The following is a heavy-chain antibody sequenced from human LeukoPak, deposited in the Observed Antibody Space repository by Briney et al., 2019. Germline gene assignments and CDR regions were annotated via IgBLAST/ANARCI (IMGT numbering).Heavy chain of an antibody. D-gene: IGHD5-24*01. CDR3: AKDNHGGATYYMHV. CDR1: GFTFSNYG. J-gene: IGHJ6*03. V-gene: IGHV3-23*01. Sequence: GGSLRLSCAASGFTFSNYGMSWVRQPPGKGLEWVSSISNSGDNTYYPDSVNGRFTISRDNSKNTLYLQMNSLRAEDTAIYYCAKDNHGGATYYMHVWGKGTTVTISS. CDR2: ISNSGDNT.